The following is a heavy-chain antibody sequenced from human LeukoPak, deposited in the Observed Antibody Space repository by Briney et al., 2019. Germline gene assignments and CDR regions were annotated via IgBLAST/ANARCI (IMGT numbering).Heavy chain of an antibody. Sequence: PGGSLRLSCAASGFTFSSYAMSWVRQAPGKGLEWVSAISGSGGSTYYADSVKGRFTISRDNSENTLYLHMNSLRAEDTAIYYCAVDRSSSWSAFDHWGQGTLVTVSS. J-gene: IGHJ4*02. CDR3: AVDRSSSWSAFDH. CDR1: GFTFSSYA. CDR2: ISGSGGST. V-gene: IGHV3-23*01. D-gene: IGHD6-13*01.